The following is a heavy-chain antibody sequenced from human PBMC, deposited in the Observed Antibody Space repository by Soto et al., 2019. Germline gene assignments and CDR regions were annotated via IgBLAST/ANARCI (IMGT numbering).Heavy chain of an antibody. D-gene: IGHD3-3*01. CDR3: VRDVESVLPYDS. Sequence: EVSLVESGGGLVQPGGSLRLSCSTSGFTFSRFWMNWVRQAPGKGLMWVSHISPDGSNKAYADFVKGRFSISRDDAKGTLYLEMNSLRAEDTARYYCVRDVESVLPYDSWGQGALVTVSS. CDR2: ISPDGSNK. V-gene: IGHV3-74*01. J-gene: IGHJ4*02. CDR1: GFTFSRFW.